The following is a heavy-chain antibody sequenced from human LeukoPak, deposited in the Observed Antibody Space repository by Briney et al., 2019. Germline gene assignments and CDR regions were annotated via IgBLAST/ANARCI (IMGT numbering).Heavy chain of an antibody. J-gene: IGHJ4*02. V-gene: IGHV3-30-3*01. CDR3: ARERINVAGDY. D-gene: IGHD2-15*01. CDR2: ISYDGSNK. CDR1: GFTFSSYA. Sequence: GGSLRLSCAASGFTFSSYAMHWVRQAPGKGLEWVAVISYDGSNKYYADSVKGRFTISRDNSKNTLCLQMNSLRAEDTAVYYCARERINVAGDYWGQGTLVTVSS.